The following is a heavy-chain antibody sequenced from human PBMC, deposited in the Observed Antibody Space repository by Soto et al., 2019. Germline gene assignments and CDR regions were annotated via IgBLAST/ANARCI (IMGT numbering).Heavy chain of an antibody. CDR3: ARSLYDMSGYPLAPRYYHYGMDV. V-gene: IGHV1-69*13. CDR2: IIPIFGTA. J-gene: IGHJ6*02. D-gene: IGHD3-22*01. CDR1: VGTFSSHA. Sequence: SEKVSCKASVGTFSSHAISWVRQAPGQGLEWMGGIIPIFGTANYAQKFQGRVTITAEESPSKAYMELSSQRSEDTDVYYCARSLYDMSGYPLAPRYYHYGMDVWGQGTTVTVSS.